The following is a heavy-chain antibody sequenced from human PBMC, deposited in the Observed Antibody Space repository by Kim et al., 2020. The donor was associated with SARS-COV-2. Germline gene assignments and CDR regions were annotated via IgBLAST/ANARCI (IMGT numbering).Heavy chain of an antibody. CDR3: AKDQHYDSSGYRFDY. Sequence: GGSLRLSCAASGFTFSSYAMSWVRQAPGKGLEWVSAISGSGGSTYYADSVKGRFTISRDNSKNTLYLQMNSLRAEDTAVYYCAKDQHYDSSGYRFDYWGQGTLVTVSS. V-gene: IGHV3-23*01. CDR1: GFTFSSYA. D-gene: IGHD3-22*01. J-gene: IGHJ4*02. CDR2: ISGSGGST.